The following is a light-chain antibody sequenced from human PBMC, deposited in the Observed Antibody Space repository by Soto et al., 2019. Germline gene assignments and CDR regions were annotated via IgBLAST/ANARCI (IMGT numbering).Light chain of an antibody. J-gene: IGKJ5*01. V-gene: IGKV1-5*03. CDR1: QSISSW. CDR3: QQYNRYLIT. Sequence: DIQMTQSPSTLSASVGDRVTITCRARQSISSWLAWYQQKPGKAPKLLIYKASSLESGVPSRFSGSESGTEFTLTISSLQPDDLPPYYCQQYNRYLITFGQGTRLEIK. CDR2: KAS.